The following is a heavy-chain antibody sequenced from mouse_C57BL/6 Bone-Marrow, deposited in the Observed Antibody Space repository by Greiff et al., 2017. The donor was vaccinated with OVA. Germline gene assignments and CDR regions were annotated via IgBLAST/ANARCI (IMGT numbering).Heavy chain of an antibody. CDR3: ARGRITTVVEGFAY. V-gene: IGHV5-4*01. CDR1: GFTFSSYA. D-gene: IGHD1-1*01. Sequence: EVHLVESGGGLVKPGGSLKLSCAASGFTFSSYAMSWVRQTPEKRLEWVATISDGGSYTYYPDNVKGRFTISRDNAKNNLYLQMSHLKSEDTAMYYCARGRITTVVEGFAYWGQGTLVTVSA. CDR2: ISDGGSYT. J-gene: IGHJ3*01.